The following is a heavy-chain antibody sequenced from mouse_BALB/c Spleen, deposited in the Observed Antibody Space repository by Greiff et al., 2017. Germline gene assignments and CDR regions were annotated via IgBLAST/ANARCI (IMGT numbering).Heavy chain of an antibody. CDR2: ISDGGSYT. V-gene: IGHV5-4*02. Sequence: DVKLVESGGDLVKPGGSLKLSCAASGFTFSSYGMYWVRQTPEKRLEWVATISDGGSYTYYPDSVKGRFTISRDNAKNNLYLQMSSLKSEDTAMYYCARDGRSAWFAYWGQGTLVTVSA. CDR3: ARDGRSAWFAY. CDR1: GFTFSSYG. D-gene: IGHD4-1*01. J-gene: IGHJ3*01.